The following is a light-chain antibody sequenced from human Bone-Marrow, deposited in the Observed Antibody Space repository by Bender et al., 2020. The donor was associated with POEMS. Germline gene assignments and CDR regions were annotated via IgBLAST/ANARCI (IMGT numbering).Light chain of an antibody. V-gene: IGLV1-36*01. CDR3: SAWDDSLRGWV. CDR1: SSNIGNHG. Sequence: QSVVTQPPSLSEAPRQRVTISCSGSSSNIGNHGVNWYQQLPGEAPKLLIYYDDLLTPGVSDRFSASKSATSAALAISEVQYEDEGHYYCSAWDDSLRGWVFGGGTKMTV. CDR2: YDD. J-gene: IGLJ3*02.